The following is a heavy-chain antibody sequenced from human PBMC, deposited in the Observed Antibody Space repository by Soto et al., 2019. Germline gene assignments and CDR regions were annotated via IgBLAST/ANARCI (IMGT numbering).Heavy chain of an antibody. J-gene: IGHJ6*02. V-gene: IGHV4-34*01. Sequence: SETLSLTYAVYGGSFSGYYWSWIRQPPGKGLEWIGEINHSGSTNYNPSLKSRVTISVDTSKNQFSLKLSSVTAADTAVYYCAVYSGYEYFYYYYGMDVWGQGTTVTVSS. CDR2: INHSGST. CDR3: AVYSGYEYFYYYYGMDV. D-gene: IGHD5-12*01. CDR1: GGSFSGYY.